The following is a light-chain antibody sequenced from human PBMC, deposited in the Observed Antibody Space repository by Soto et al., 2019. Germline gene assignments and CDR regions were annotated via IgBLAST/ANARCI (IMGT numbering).Light chain of an antibody. CDR3: AAWDDSLGGSWV. CDR1: SSNIGSNY. V-gene: IGLV1-47*02. J-gene: IGLJ3*02. CDR2: AND. Sequence: QPVLTQLPSASGTPGQRVIISCSGRSSNIGSNYVYWFQHLPGTAPKLLIYANDQRPSGVPDRFSGSKSGTSASLAISGLRSEDEADYYCAAWDDSLGGSWVFGGGTKLTVL.